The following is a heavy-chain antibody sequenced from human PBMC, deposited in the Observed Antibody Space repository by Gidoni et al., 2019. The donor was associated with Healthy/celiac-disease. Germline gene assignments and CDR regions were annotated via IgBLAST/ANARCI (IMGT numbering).Heavy chain of an antibody. V-gene: IGHV3-66*01. D-gene: IGHD4-17*01. CDR2: IYSGGST. CDR1: GFTVSSNY. J-gene: IGHJ4*02. CDR3: AREGYGDYHYYFDY. Sequence: EVQLVESGGGLVQPGGSLRLSCAASGFTVSSNYMSWVRQAPGKGLEWVSGIYSGGSTYYADSVKGRFTISRDNSKNTLYLQMNSLRAEDTAVYYCAREGYGDYHYYFDYWGQGTLVTVSS.